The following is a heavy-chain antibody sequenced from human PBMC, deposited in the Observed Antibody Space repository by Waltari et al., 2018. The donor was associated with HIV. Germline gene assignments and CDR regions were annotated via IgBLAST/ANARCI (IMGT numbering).Heavy chain of an antibody. J-gene: IGHJ6*02. CDR1: GFSFSDYA. V-gene: IGHV3-48*02. CDR3: ARDTLNLYFGLDV. CDR2: SSSSSSNI. Sequence: EVQLVESGGGLVQPGRSLRLSCAASGFSFSDYAMNWVRQAPGKGVEWISYSSSSSSNIKYADSVKGRFTISRDNTKRSLDLHMNNLRDEDTAVYFCARDTLNLYFGLDVWGQGTTVSVSS.